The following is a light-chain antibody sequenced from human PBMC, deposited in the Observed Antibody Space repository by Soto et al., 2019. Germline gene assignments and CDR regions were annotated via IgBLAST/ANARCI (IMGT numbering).Light chain of an antibody. CDR1: QTISTW. J-gene: IGKJ1*01. CDR2: DAS. Sequence: DIQMTQSPSTLSASVGDRVIITCRASQTISTWVAWYQHKTGKAPTLLIYDASSLESGVPSRFSGGGSGTEFTLTISSLQPDDFETYYGHQYHTYSTFGQGTKVEIK. V-gene: IGKV1-5*01. CDR3: HQYHTYST.